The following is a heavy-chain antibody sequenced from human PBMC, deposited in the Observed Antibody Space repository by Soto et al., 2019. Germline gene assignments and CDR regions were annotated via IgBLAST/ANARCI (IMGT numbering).Heavy chain of an antibody. D-gene: IGHD6-19*01. Sequence: QVQLQQSGPGLVKPSGTLSLTCVVSGDSISSNVWWSWVRQPPGKGLEWSGEVYHNGLTNYNSSLRSRVTMSVDKSKNQFSLKLTSVTAADTAIYYCARDTAVPGETDRFDYWGQGILVTVSS. V-gene: IGHV4-4*02. J-gene: IGHJ4*02. CDR1: GDSISSNVW. CDR2: VYHNGLT. CDR3: ARDTAVPGETDRFDY.